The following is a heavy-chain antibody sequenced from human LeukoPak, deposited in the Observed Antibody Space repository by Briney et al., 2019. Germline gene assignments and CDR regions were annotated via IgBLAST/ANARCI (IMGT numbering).Heavy chain of an antibody. CDR3: ARDSLLYYYDSSGGLDY. CDR2: VSSSGSTI. J-gene: IGHJ4*02. D-gene: IGHD3-22*01. CDR1: GFTFSDYY. Sequence: PGGSLRLSCAASGFTFSDYYMSWIRQAPGKGLEWVSYVSSSGSTIYYADSVKGRFTISRDNAKNSLYLQMNSLRAEDTAVYYCARDSLLYYYDSSGGLDYWGQGTLVTVSS. V-gene: IGHV3-11*01.